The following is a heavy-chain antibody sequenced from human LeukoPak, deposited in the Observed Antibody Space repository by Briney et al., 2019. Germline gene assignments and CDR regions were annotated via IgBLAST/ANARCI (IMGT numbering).Heavy chain of an antibody. D-gene: IGHD2-2*01. J-gene: IGHJ4*02. V-gene: IGHV4-34*01. CDR3: ASLTDIVVVPAATHNSRFDY. CDR1: GGSFSGYY. Sequence: SETLSLTCAAYGGSFSGYYWSWIRQPPGKGLEWIGEINHSGSTNYNPSLKSRVTISVDTSKNQFSLKLSSVTAADTAVYYCASLTDIVVVPAATHNSRFDYGGQGPLIIVSS. CDR2: INHSGST.